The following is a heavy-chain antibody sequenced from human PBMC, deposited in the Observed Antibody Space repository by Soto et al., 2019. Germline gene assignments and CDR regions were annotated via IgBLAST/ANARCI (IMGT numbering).Heavy chain of an antibody. CDR3: ATYFYDGRGFDFDF. CDR1: GGPSSGYF. V-gene: IGHV4-34*01. Sequence: QVQLQQWGAGLLKPSETLSLTCAVYGGPSSGYFWSWVRQPPGKELEWIGQITHTGSTNYKPSLKSRVTISLDTSRNHFSLKLTSVTAADTAVYYCATYFYDGRGFDFDFWSQGTLVTVSS. CDR2: ITHTGST. J-gene: IGHJ4*02. D-gene: IGHD3-22*01.